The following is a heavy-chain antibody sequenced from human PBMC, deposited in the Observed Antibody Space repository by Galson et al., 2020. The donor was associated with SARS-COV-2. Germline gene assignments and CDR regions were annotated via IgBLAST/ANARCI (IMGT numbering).Heavy chain of an antibody. J-gene: IGHJ4*02. CDR2: SGSI. CDR3: ARGRVYGSGTSFDY. D-gene: IGHD3-10*01. V-gene: IGHV4-30-2*01. Sequence: SGSIYYNPSLKSRVTISVDRSKNQFSLEVSSVTAADTAVYYCARGRVYGSGTSFDYWGQGTLVTVSS.